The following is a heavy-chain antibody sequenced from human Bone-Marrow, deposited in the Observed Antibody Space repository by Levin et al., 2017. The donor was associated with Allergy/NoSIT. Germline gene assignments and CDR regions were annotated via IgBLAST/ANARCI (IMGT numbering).Heavy chain of an antibody. J-gene: IGHJ4*02. CDR1: GFTFRNYA. D-gene: IGHD2-15*01. CDR3: AKDTYTCSGGSCYFFDY. Sequence: PGGSLRLSCAVSGFTFRNYAMHWVRQAPGRGLEWVAFISLDGNTQYYADSVKGRFTVSRDNSNNTLQLQMNSLRVEDTAIYYCAKDTYTCSGGSCYFFDYWGQGALVTVSS. CDR2: ISLDGNTQ. V-gene: IGHV3-30*18.